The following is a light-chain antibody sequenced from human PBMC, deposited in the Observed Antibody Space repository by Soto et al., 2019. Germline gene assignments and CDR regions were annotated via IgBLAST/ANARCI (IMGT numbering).Light chain of an antibody. Sequence: EIVLTQSPATLSLSPGERATLSCRASQSVSSYLAWYQQKPGQAPNLLIYDASSRATGIPARFSGSGSGTDFTLTISRLQPEDFAAYYCQQYDSSPATFGQGTQLDIK. V-gene: IGKV3-20*01. CDR1: QSVSSY. J-gene: IGKJ5*01. CDR3: QQYDSSPAT. CDR2: DAS.